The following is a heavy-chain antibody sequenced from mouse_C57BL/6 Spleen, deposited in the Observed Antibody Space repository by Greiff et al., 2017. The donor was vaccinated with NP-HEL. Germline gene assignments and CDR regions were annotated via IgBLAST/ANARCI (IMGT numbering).Heavy chain of an antibody. J-gene: IGHJ2*01. CDR3: ARRNYGSVFDY. Sequence: DVMLVESGGGLVKPGGSLKLSCAASGFTFSDYGMHWVRQAPEKGLEWVAYISSGSSSIYYADTVKGRFTISRDNAKNTLFLQMTSLRSEDTAMYYCARRNYGSVFDYWGQGTTLTVSS. D-gene: IGHD1-1*01. CDR1: GFTFSDYG. CDR2: ISSGSSSI. V-gene: IGHV5-17*01.